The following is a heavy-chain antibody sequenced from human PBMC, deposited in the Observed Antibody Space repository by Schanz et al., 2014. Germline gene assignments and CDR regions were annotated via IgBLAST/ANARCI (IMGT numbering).Heavy chain of an antibody. Sequence: QVQLVQSGGEVKKPGASVKVSCKASGYTFTSYGITWVRQAPGQGLEWMGWMNPNSGNTGYAQKFQGRVTMTRHTSISTAYMELSSLRSEDTAVYYCVTEKRMESGTWAKAFDIWGQGTWVTVSS. D-gene: IGHD3-3*01. CDR1: GYTFTSYG. CDR3: VTEKRMESGTWAKAFDI. V-gene: IGHV1-8*01. J-gene: IGHJ3*02. CDR2: MNPNSGNT.